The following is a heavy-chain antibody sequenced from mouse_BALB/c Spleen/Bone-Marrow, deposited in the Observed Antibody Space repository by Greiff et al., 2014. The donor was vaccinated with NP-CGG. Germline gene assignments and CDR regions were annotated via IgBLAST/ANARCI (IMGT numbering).Heavy chain of an antibody. CDR1: GFNIKDTY. V-gene: IGHV14-3*02. CDR3: AGYYYGSCYFDY. Sequence: VQLQQSGAELVKPGASVKLSCTASGFNIKDTYMHWVKQRPEQGLEWIGRIDPANGNTKYDPKFQGKATITADTSSNTAYLQHSSLTSEDAAVYYCAGYYYGSCYFDYWGQGTTLTVSS. J-gene: IGHJ2*01. D-gene: IGHD1-1*01. CDR2: IDPANGNT.